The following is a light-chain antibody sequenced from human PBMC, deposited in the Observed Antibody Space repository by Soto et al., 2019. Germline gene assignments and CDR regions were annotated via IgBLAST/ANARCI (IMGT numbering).Light chain of an antibody. CDR3: AALDDSLNGVV. J-gene: IGLJ2*01. CDR1: SSNIGSNT. Sequence: QPVLTQAPSASGTPGQRVTISCSGSSSNIGSNTVNWYQQVPGTAPKLLIYSNNQRPSRVPDRFSGSKSGTSVSLAISGLQSEDEADYYCAALDDSLNGVVFGGGTKVTVL. CDR2: SNN. V-gene: IGLV1-44*01.